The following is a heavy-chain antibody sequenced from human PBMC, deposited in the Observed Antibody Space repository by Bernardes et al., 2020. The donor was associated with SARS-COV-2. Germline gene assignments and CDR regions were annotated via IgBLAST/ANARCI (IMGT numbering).Heavy chain of an antibody. D-gene: IGHD2-21*01. CDR1: GFTFSDYY. CDR3: ARDVPYCGGDCYLGDY. V-gene: IGHV3-11*01. J-gene: IGHJ4*02. CDR2: ISSSGSTI. Sequence: GGSLRLSCAASGFTFSDYYMSWIRQAPGKGLEWVSYISSSGSTIYYADSVKGRFTISRDNAKNSLYLQMNSLRAEDTAVYYCARDVPYCGGDCYLGDYWGQGTLVTVSS.